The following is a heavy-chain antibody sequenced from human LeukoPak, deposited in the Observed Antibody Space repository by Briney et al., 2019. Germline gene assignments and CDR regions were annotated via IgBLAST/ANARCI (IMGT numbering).Heavy chain of an antibody. D-gene: IGHD2-21*02. V-gene: IGHV4-30-2*01. CDR1: GGSINSGVYS. CDR2: IYHSGST. Sequence: SQTLSLTCVVSGGSINSGVYSWSWIRQPLGKGLEWIGYIYHSGSTFYSPSLKSRVTMSVDRPNNQFSLNLSSVTAADTAMYYCARSVVTAIPPYFDYWGQGTLVTVSS. J-gene: IGHJ4*02. CDR3: ARSVVTAIPPYFDY.